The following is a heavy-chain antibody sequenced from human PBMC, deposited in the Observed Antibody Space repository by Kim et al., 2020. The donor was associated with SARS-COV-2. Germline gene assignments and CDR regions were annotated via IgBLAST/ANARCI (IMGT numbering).Heavy chain of an antibody. CDR1: GFTFSSYW. CDR2: INSDGSDT. CDR3: ARDRGGGSCFDY. Sequence: GGSLRLSCAASGFTFSSYWMHWVRQAPGKGLVWVSRINSDGSDTSYADSVKGRFTISRDNAKNTLYLQMNSLRAEDTAVYYCARDRGGGSCFDYWGQGTLVTVSS. D-gene: IGHD2-15*01. V-gene: IGHV3-74*01. J-gene: IGHJ4*02.